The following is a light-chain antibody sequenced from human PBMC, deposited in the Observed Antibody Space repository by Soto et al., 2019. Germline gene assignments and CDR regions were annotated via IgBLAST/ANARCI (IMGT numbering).Light chain of an antibody. CDR3: CSYAGSSTVV. CDR1: SSDVGGCNY. CDR2: EVT. Sequence: QSALTQPASVSGSPGQSITISCTGTSSDVGGCNYVSWYQQHPGKAPKFMIYEVTNRPSGVSNRFSGSKSGNTASLTISGLQAEDEADYYCCSYAGSSTVVFGGGTKLTVL. V-gene: IGLV2-14*01. J-gene: IGLJ2*01.